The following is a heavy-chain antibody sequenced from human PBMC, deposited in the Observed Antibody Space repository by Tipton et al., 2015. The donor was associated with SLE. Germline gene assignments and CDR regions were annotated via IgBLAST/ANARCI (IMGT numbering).Heavy chain of an antibody. J-gene: IGHJ4*02. Sequence: QVQLVQSGVEVKKPGASVRVSCKASGYTFTTYGISWVRQAPGQGLEWMGWISTYNGNTNYAQKLQGRVTMTSDTSASTAYMELRSLRSDDTAVYYCARDLHALAMIVVDIALEPFDYWGQGTLVTVSS. V-gene: IGHV1-18*01. CDR3: ARDLHALAMIVVDIALEPFDY. D-gene: IGHD3-22*01. CDR1: GYTFTTYG. CDR2: ISTYNGNT.